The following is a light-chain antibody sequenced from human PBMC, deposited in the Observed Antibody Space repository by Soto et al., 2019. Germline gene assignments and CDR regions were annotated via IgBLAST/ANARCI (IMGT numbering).Light chain of an antibody. CDR1: SSDVGSYNL. Sequence: QSALTQPASVSGSPGQSITISCTGTSSDVGSYNLVSWYQQHPGKAPKLMIYEGSKRPSGVSNRFSGSKSGNTASLTISGLQAEDEADYYCCSYAGSSTFHVVFGEGPSSPS. J-gene: IGLJ2*01. CDR2: EGS. V-gene: IGLV2-23*03. CDR3: CSYAGSSTFHVV.